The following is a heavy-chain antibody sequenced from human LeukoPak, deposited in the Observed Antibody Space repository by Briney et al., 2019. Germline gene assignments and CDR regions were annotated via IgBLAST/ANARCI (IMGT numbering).Heavy chain of an antibody. J-gene: IGHJ4*02. CDR2: VSSNGGRA. CDR3: VKSIGSSTWYVNFDY. CDR1: GFTFSSYA. V-gene: IGHV3-64D*06. Sequence: GGSLRLSCSASGFTFSSYAMHWARQAPGKGLEYVSGVSSNGGRAYHADSVKGRFTISRDNSKNTLDLQMSSLRAEDTAVYYCVKSIGSSTWYVNFDYWGQGTLVTVSS. D-gene: IGHD6-13*01.